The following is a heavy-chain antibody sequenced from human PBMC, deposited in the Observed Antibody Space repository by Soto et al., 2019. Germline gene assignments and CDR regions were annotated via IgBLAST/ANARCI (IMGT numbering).Heavy chain of an antibody. Sequence: QVQLVQSGAEVKKPGSSVKVSCKASGGTFSSYAISWVRQAPGQGLEWMGGIIPIFGTANYAQKFQGRVTITADESRSAAYMELSSLRSEDTAVYYCARAPQSYYDSSGPVPWPYWYFDLWGRGTLVTVSS. J-gene: IGHJ2*01. V-gene: IGHV1-69*12. D-gene: IGHD3-22*01. CDR2: IIPIFGTA. CDR1: GGTFSSYA. CDR3: ARAPQSYYDSSGPVPWPYWYFDL.